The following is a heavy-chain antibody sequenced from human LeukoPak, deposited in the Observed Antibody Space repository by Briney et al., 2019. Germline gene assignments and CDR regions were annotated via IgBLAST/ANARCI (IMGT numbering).Heavy chain of an antibody. CDR2: ISYDGDNI. D-gene: IGHD6-19*01. V-gene: IGHV3-30*04. J-gene: IGHJ6*04. CDR3: ARMHSSGWNGMDA. CDR1: AFIFSTYT. Sequence: TGGYLRLSCAASAFIFSTYTMHWVRQAPGKGLEWVALISYDGDNIFYADPVKGRFTIARDNSKTTMDLQMSSLRPEDTAVYSCARMHSSGWNGMDAWGKGATVTVSS.